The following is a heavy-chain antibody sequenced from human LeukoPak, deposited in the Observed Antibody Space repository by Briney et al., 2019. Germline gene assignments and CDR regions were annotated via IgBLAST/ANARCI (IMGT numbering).Heavy chain of an antibody. V-gene: IGHV3-11*01. D-gene: IGHD6-25*01. CDR1: GFTLSDYY. J-gene: IGHJ4*02. CDR2: TSSSGEYI. CDR3: VRDSGIHDY. Sequence: PGGSLRLSCAASGFTLSDYYMSWICQAPGKGLEWVSYTSSSGEYIHYTDSVKGRFTISRDNARNSLYLQMNSLRADDTAVYYCVRDSGIHDYWGQGTLVTVSS.